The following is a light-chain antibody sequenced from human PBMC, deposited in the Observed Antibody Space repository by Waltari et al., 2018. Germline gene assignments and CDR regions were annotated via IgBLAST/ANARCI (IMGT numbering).Light chain of an antibody. V-gene: IGLV2-8*01. CDR2: EVS. Sequence: QSALTQPPSASGSPGQSVTISCTGTSSDVGGYDFVSWYQQHPGKAPQLMIYEVSGRPRGAPDRFSGSKSGKPASLTVSGLQAEDEADYYCSSYADNRRVAFGGGTKLTVL. J-gene: IGLJ2*01. CDR1: SSDVGGYDF. CDR3: SSYADNRRVA.